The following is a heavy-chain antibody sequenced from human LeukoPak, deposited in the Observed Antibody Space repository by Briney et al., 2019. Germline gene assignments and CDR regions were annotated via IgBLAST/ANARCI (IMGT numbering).Heavy chain of an antibody. D-gene: IGHD6-19*01. V-gene: IGHV3-13*01. CDR3: ARELAGTKGEGYYGMDV. Sequence: PGGSLRLSCAASGFTFSSYDMHWVRQATGKGLEWVSAIGTAGDTYYPGSVKGRFTISRENAKNSLYLQMNSLRAGDTAVYYCARELAGTKGEGYYGMDVWGQRTTVTVSS. CDR2: IGTAGDT. J-gene: IGHJ6*02. CDR1: GFTFSSYD.